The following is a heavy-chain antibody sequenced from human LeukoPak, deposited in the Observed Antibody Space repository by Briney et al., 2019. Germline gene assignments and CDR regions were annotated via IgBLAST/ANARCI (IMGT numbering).Heavy chain of an antibody. J-gene: IGHJ4*02. CDR3: ARGLGDY. CDR2: INHSGST. Sequence: SETLSLTCAVYGGSFSGYYWSWIRQPPGKGLEWIGEINHSGSTNYNPSLKNRVTISVDTSKNQFSLKLSSVTAADTAVYYCARGLGDYWGQGTLVTVSS. V-gene: IGHV4-34*01. CDR1: GGSFSGYY.